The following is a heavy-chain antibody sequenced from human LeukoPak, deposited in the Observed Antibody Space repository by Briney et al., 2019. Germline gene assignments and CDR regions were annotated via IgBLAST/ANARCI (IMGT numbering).Heavy chain of an antibody. Sequence: GGSLRLSCEASGFNFSTNGMHWVHQAPGEGLEWVALIWFDGSNKHYADSVKGRFTVSRDNSKNTMYLQMNSLRAEDTAVYYCARVVSYYGSAYRLLDLWGRGTLVTVSS. J-gene: IGHJ2*01. V-gene: IGHV3-33*01. CDR1: GFNFSTNG. D-gene: IGHD3-10*01. CDR2: IWFDGSNK. CDR3: ARVVSYYGSAYRLLDL.